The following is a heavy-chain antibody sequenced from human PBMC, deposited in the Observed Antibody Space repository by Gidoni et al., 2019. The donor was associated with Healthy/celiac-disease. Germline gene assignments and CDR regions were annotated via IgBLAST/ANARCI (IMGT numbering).Heavy chain of an antibody. CDR2: SSGSGGST. CDR3: AKNGEYCSGGSCSHFDY. CDR1: GFTFSSYA. J-gene: IGHJ4*02. V-gene: IGHV3-23*01. Sequence: EVQLLESGGGLVQPGGSLRLSCAASGFTFSSYAMSWVRQAPGKGLEWVSASSGSGGSTYYADSVKGRFTISRDNSKNTLYLQMNSLRAEDTAVYYCAKNGEYCSGGSCSHFDYWGQGTLVTVSS. D-gene: IGHD2-15*01.